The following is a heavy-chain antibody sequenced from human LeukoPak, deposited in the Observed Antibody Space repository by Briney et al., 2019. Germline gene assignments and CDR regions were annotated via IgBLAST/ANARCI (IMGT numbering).Heavy chain of an antibody. V-gene: IGHV3-23*01. CDR2: ISGSGGST. Sequence: GGSLRLSCAASGFTVSSYAMSWVRQAPGKGLEWVSDISGSGGSTYYAESVKGRFTISRDNSKNTLYLQMNSLRAEDTAVYYCAKGRGSGYFDYWGQGTLVTVSS. D-gene: IGHD3-10*01. CDR1: GFTVSSYA. CDR3: AKGRGSGYFDY. J-gene: IGHJ4*02.